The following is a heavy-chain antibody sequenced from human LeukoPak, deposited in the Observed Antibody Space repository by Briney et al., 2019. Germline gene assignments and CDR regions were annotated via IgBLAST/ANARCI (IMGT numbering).Heavy chain of an antibody. CDR3: AKYMGSYGRDLDY. D-gene: IGHD3-10*01. Sequence: GGSLRLSCVASGFTFTSYAMSWVRQAPGKGLEWVSAINGDGRDIHYVDSVKGRFTISRDNSNNMLYLRMNSLRAEDTAVYYCAKYMGSYGRDLDYWGQGALVTVSS. CDR2: INGDGRDI. J-gene: IGHJ4*02. CDR1: GFTFTSYA. V-gene: IGHV3-23*01.